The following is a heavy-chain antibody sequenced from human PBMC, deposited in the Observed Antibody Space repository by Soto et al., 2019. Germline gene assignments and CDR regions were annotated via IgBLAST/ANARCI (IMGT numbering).Heavy chain of an antibody. Sequence: QITLNESGPTQVKPRQTLTLTCTFSGFSLTTSGVGVGWIRQSPGKAPEWLAFFYWDDDKRYSPSLKSRLTLSKDTSNNLVVLTMADLYPADTATYYCAHRVLRTVFGLVTTTAIYFDFWGQGTPVAVSS. CDR2: FYWDDDK. CDR3: AHRVLRTVFGLVTTTAIYFDF. CDR1: GFSLTTSGVG. V-gene: IGHV2-5*02. J-gene: IGHJ4*02. D-gene: IGHD3-3*01.